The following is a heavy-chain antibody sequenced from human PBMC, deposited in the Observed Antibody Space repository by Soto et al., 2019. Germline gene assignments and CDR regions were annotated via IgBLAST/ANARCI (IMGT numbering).Heavy chain of an antibody. J-gene: IGHJ6*03. CDR3: ARDKYGSSFSYYYYYMAV. D-gene: IGHD6-13*01. CDR1: GFTVSSNY. V-gene: IGHV3-66*01. CDR2: IYSGGST. Sequence: GGSLRLSCAASGFTVSSNYMSWVRQAPGKGLEWVSVIYSGGSTYYADSVKGRFTISRDNSKNTLYLQMNSLRAEDTAVYYCARDKYGSSFSYYYYYMAVWGKGTTVTVSS.